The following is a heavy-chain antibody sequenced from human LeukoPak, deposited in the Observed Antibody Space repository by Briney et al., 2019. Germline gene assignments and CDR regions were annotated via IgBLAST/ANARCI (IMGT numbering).Heavy chain of an antibody. J-gene: IGHJ6*03. V-gene: IGHV1-2*02. Sequence: ASVNLSCKASVYTFTSYDINGVRQATAQGRGWIGLINSNSGDTKYTHRSQGRVTMTRDTSISTAYMELTRLRSDDTAVYYCARGGLRVMVYRLYYMDVWGKGPRSPSP. CDR1: VYTFTSYD. D-gene: IGHD2-8*01. CDR2: INSNSGDT. CDR3: ARGGLRVMVYRLYYMDV.